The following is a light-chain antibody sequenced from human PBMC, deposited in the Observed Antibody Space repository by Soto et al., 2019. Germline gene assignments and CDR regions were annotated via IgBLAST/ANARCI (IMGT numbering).Light chain of an antibody. J-gene: IGKJ4*01. CDR1: QSISSY. CDR2: AAS. CDR3: QQSYSTPLT. Sequence: DIQMTQSPSSLSASVGDRVTITCRASQSISSYLNWYQQKPGKAPKLLIYAASSLQSGVPSRFSGSGSGTDFTLTISSLQPEDFATYYCQQSYSTPLTFGGVTKVDIK. V-gene: IGKV1-39*01.